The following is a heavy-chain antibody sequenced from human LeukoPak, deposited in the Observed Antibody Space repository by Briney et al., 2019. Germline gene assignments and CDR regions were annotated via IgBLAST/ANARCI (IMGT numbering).Heavy chain of an antibody. D-gene: IGHD5-18*01. CDR3: ARGGSTPMIIRY. CDR1: GGSLSGYY. J-gene: IGHJ4*02. V-gene: IGHV4-34*01. CDR2: TNHIGST. Sequence: PSETLSLTCAVYGGSLSGYYWSWIRQAPGKGLEWIGKTNHIGSTNYNPSLKSRVTMFVDTSKNQFSLRLFSVTAADTAIYYCARGGSTPMIIRYWGQGTQVTVSS.